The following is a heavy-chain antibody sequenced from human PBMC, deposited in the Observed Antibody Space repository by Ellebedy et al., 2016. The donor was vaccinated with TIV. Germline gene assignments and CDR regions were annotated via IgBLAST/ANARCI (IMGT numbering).Heavy chain of an antibody. CDR3: ARSGYSYDYGPGAFDY. J-gene: IGHJ4*02. CDR1: ENNFSTYW. V-gene: IGHV5-10-1*01. CDR2: IDPSDSHT. Sequence: GESLKISCQGSENNFSTYWISWVRQMPGKGLEWMGMIDPSDSHTTYSPSFQGHVTISADKSISTAYLQWSSLKASDTAMYYCARSGYSYDYGPGAFDYWGQGTLVTVSS. D-gene: IGHD5-18*01.